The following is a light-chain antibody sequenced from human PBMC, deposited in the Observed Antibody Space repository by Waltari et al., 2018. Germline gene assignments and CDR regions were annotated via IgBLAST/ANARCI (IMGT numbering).Light chain of an antibody. CDR2: WAS. V-gene: IGKV4-1*01. CDR1: QYVLYSSNNKNY. Sequence: DIVMTQSPDSLAVSLGERATINCTSSQYVLYSSNNKNYLAWYQQKPGQPPKLLIYWASARESGVPDRFSGSGSGTDFTLTISSLQAEDVAVYYCQQYYSTPRTFGQGTKVEIK. J-gene: IGKJ1*01. CDR3: QQYYSTPRT.